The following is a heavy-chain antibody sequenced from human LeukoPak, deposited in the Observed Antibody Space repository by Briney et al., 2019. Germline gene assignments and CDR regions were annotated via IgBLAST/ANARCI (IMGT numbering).Heavy chain of an antibody. CDR2: IKQDGNEK. Sequence: GGSLRLSCAASGFTCSSDWLSWIRQAPGKGLEWVANIKQDGNEKYDVDSFKGRFTISRDNAKNSLYLQMNSLRAEDTAVYYCARVTALQLWVEDVGYFDYWGQGTLVTVSS. CDR1: GFTCSSDW. D-gene: IGHD5-18*01. J-gene: IGHJ4*02. CDR3: ARVTALQLWVEDVGYFDY. V-gene: IGHV3-7*03.